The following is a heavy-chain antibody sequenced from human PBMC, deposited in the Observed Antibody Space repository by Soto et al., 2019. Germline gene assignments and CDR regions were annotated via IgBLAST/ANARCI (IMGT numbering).Heavy chain of an antibody. V-gene: IGHV3-72*01. Sequence: GGSLRLSCAASGFTFSDHYMEWVRQAPGKGLEWVGRIRNKANSYSTEYAASVKGRFTISRDDSMNSLYLQMNSLKTADTAVFYCARYSGSYSRGLDYWGQGTPVTVSS. CDR2: IRNKANSYST. D-gene: IGHD1-26*01. CDR3: ARYSGSYSRGLDY. CDR1: GFTFSDHY. J-gene: IGHJ4*02.